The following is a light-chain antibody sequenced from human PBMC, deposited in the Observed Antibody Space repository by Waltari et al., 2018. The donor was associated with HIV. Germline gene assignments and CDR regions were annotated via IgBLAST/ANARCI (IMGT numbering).Light chain of an antibody. CDR2: DVN. CDR1: ISDIGIYAL. Sequence: QSALTQPASVSGSPGQSITISCPGDISDIGIYALLSWYQKYPGTAPQLIISDVNTRPSGISNRFSGSKSGNTASLTISALQGDDEADYYCSSYTDSDTLLFGGGTKLTVL. J-gene: IGLJ2*01. CDR3: SSYTDSDTLL. V-gene: IGLV2-14*01.